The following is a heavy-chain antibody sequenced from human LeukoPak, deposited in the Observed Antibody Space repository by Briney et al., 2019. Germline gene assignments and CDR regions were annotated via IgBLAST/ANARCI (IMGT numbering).Heavy chain of an antibody. CDR1: GFTFSSYS. Sequence: KTGGSLRLSCAASGFTFSSYSMNWVRQAPGKGLEWVSSISSSSSYIYYADSVKGRFTISRDNAKNSLYLQMNSLRAEDTAVYYCARDIDLMDIVVVPAAVHYYYGMDVWGQGTMVTVSS. CDR2: ISSSSSYI. D-gene: IGHD2-2*02. CDR3: ARDIDLMDIVVVPAAVHYYYGMDV. J-gene: IGHJ6*02. V-gene: IGHV3-21*01.